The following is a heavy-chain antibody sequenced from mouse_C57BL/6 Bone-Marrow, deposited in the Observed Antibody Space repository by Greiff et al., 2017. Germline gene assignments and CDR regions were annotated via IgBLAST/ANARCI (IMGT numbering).Heavy chain of an antibody. CDR2: INPGSGGT. D-gene: IGHD3-2*02. CDR1: GYAFTNYL. Sequence: QVQLKQSGAELVRPGTSVKVSCKASGYAFTNYLIEWVKQRPGQGLEWIGVINPGSGGTNYNEKFKGKATLTADKSSSTAYMQLSSLTSEDSAVYFCARASDSSGSAWFAYWGQGTLVTVSA. V-gene: IGHV1-54*01. CDR3: ARASDSSGSAWFAY. J-gene: IGHJ3*01.